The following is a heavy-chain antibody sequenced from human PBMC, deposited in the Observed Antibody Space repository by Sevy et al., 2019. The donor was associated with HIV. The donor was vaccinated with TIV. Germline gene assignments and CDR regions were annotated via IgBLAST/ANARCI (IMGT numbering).Heavy chain of an antibody. J-gene: IGHJ3*02. CDR1: GGSINSDH. CDR3: ARRNDFAI. Sequence: SQTLSLTCAVSGGSINSDHWNWIRQPPGKGLEWIGYVYYIGGTNYNPSLKNRVTISVDRTKNQFSLKLTSVTAADTAVYYCARRNDFAIWGQGTMVTVSS. CDR2: VYYIGGT. V-gene: IGHV4-59*08.